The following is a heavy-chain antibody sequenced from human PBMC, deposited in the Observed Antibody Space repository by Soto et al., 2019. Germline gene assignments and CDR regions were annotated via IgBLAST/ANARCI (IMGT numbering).Heavy chain of an antibody. D-gene: IGHD3-9*01. J-gene: IGHJ3*02. CDR3: ARYHNDTLTGYSETPDAFDI. CDR2: IWYDGSNK. Sequence: GGSLRLCCAASGFTIGSYGMHWVRQAPGKGLEWVAVIWYDGSNKYYADSVKGRFTISRDNSKNTLYLQMNSLRAEDTAVYYCARYHNDTLTGYSETPDAFDIWGQGTMVTVSS. V-gene: IGHV3-33*01. CDR1: GFTIGSYG.